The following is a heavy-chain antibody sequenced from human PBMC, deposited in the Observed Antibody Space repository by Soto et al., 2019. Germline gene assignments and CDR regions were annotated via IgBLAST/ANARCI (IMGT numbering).Heavy chain of an antibody. CDR2: ISYDGGKT. J-gene: IGHJ5*02. CDR3: AREVRANLNDFGDYEWFDP. D-gene: IGHD4-17*01. Sequence: QVQLVESGGGVVQPGSSLRLSCAASGFTFSRYGIHWVRQSPGKGLEWVSFISYDGGKTDYVDSVRGRFTISRDNSNNILYLHMRSLRAEDTAVYFCAREVRANLNDFGDYEWFDPWGQGTLVTVSS. CDR1: GFTFSRYG. V-gene: IGHV3-30*03.